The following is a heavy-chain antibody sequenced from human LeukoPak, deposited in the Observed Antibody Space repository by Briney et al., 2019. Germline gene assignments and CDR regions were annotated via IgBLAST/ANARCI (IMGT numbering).Heavy chain of an antibody. CDR1: GGSISSGDYY. CDR3: ARRQRAGRGSTQGYSYGYRSFDY. D-gene: IGHD5-18*01. J-gene: IGHJ4*02. V-gene: IGHV4-30-4*01. CDR2: IYYSGST. Sequence: PSETLSLTCTVSGGSISSGDYYWRWIRQPPGKGLEWIGYIYYSGSTYYNPSLKSRVTISVDTSKNQFSLKLSSVTAADTAVYYCARRQRAGRGSTQGYSYGYRSFDYWGQGTLVTVSS.